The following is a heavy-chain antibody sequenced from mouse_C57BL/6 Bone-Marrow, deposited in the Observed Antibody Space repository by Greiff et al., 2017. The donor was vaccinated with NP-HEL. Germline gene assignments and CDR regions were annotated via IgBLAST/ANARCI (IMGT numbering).Heavy chain of an antibody. D-gene: IGHD2-12*01. CDR3: TTYYSPWFAY. V-gene: IGHV14-4*01. CDR2: IDPENGDT. CDR1: GFNIKDDY. Sequence: VQLQQSGAELVRPGASVKLSCTASGFNIKDDYMHWVKQRPEQGLEWIGWIDPENGDTEYASKFQGKATITADTSSNTAYLQLSSLTSEDTAVYYYTTYYSPWFAYWGQGTLVTVSA. J-gene: IGHJ3*01.